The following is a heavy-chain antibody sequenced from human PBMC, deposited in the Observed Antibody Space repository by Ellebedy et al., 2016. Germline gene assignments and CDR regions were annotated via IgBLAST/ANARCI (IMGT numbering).Heavy chain of an antibody. CDR2: IYYSGTT. V-gene: IGHV4-59*06. J-gene: IGHJ5*02. Sequence: SETLSLTCTVSGGSMNNYYWSWIRQPPGKGLEWIGYIYYSGTTSYNPSLKGRLYISIDTSKNQFSLNLSSVTAADTAVYYCAVVVAATPFGFVDPWGQGTLVTVSS. D-gene: IGHD2-15*01. CDR3: AVVVAATPFGFVDP. CDR1: GGSMNNYY.